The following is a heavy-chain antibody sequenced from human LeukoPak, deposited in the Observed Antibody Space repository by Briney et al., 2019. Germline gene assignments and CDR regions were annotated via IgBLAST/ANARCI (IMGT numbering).Heavy chain of an antibody. CDR2: IYYSGST. J-gene: IGHJ4*02. Sequence: PSETLSLTCTVSGGSISSSSYYWGWIRQPPGKGLEWIGSIYYSGSTYYNPSLKSRVTISVDTSKNQFSLKLSSVTAADTAVYYCARHSELLSYYFDYWGQGTLVTVSS. V-gene: IGHV4-39*01. D-gene: IGHD1-26*01. CDR3: ARHSELLSYYFDY. CDR1: GGSISSSSYY.